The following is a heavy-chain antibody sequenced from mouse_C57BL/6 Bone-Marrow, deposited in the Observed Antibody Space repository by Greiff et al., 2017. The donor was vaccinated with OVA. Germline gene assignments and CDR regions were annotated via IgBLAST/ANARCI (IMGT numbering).Heavy chain of an antibody. CDR1: GFSFNTYA. CDR3: VRQNGVAWFAY. Sequence: EVQLVESGGGLVQPKGSLKLSCAASGFSFNTYAMNWVRQAPGKGLEWVARIRSKSNNYATYYADSVKDRFTISRDDSESMLYLQMNNLKTEDTAMYYCVRQNGVAWFAYWGQGTLVTVSA. J-gene: IGHJ3*01. V-gene: IGHV10-1*01. D-gene: IGHD1-1*02. CDR2: IRSKSNNYAT.